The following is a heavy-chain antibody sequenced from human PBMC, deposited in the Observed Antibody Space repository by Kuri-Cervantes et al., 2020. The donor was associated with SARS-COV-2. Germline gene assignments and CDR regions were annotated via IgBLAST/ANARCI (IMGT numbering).Heavy chain of an antibody. CDR3: ARDSSGGGMDV. CDR1: GGSISSYY. Sequence: SETLSLTCTVSGGSISSYYWSWIRQPPGKGLEWIGYIYYSGSTNYNPSLKSRVTISVDTSKNQFSLKLSSVTAADTAVYYGARDSSGGGMDVWGQGTTVTVSS. CDR2: IYYSGST. D-gene: IGHD6-6*01. J-gene: IGHJ6*02. V-gene: IGHV4-59*01.